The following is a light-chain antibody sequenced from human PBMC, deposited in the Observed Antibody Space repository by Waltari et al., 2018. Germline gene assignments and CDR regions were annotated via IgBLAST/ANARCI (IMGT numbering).Light chain of an antibody. CDR3: QVWDDTTNSGV. Sequence: YVVTQPPSVSVAPRKTATLNCGGQNIETKSVNLYKQKSGQAPVLVIFYDTDLPPGIPARFSGSNSGNTATLTISWVEAGDEADYHCQVWDDTTNSGVFGGGTRLTVL. CDR1: NIETKS. CDR2: YDT. V-gene: IGLV3-21*04. J-gene: IGLJ3*02.